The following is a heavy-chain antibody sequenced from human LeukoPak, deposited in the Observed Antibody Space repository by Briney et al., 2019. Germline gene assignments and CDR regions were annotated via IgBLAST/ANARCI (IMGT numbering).Heavy chain of an antibody. CDR2: IYHSGST. CDR3: ARSTSHSYYDSSGYYYDY. D-gene: IGHD3-22*01. V-gene: IGHV4-38-2*02. CDR1: GYSISSGYY. J-gene: IGHJ4*02. Sequence: SETLSLTCTVSGYSISSGYYWGWIRQPPGKGLERIGSIYHSGSTYYNPSLKSRVTISVDTSKNQFSLKLSSVTAADTAVYYCARSTSHSYYDSSGYYYDYWGQGTLVTVSS.